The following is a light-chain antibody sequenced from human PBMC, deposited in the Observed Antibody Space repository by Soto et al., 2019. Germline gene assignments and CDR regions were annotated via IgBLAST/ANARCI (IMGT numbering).Light chain of an antibody. CDR1: QSISSY. CDR3: QQSYSTPIT. Sequence: DIQMTQSPSSLSASVGDRVTITCRASQSISSYLNWYQQKPGKAPKLLIYAASSLQSVVPSRFSGSGSGTDFTLTISSLQPEDFATYYCQQSYSTPITFSQGTRLEIK. CDR2: AAS. V-gene: IGKV1-39*01. J-gene: IGKJ5*01.